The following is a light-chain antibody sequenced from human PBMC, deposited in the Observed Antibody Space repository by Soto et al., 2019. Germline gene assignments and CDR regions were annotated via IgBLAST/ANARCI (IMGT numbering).Light chain of an antibody. V-gene: IGLV1-40*01. Sequence: QSVLTHPPSVSWAPGQRVTISCSGSSSNIGAGYDVHWYQQLPGTAPRLLIYVSRNRPSGVPDRFSGSKSGTSASLAITGLQTDDEADYYCQSYDSSLRLAVFGGGTKVTXL. CDR1: SSNIGAGYD. CDR3: QSYDSSLRLAV. CDR2: VSR. J-gene: IGLJ3*02.